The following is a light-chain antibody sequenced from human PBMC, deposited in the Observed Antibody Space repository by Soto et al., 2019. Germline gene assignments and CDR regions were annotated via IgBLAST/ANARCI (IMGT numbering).Light chain of an antibody. CDR2: GAS. V-gene: IGKV3-15*01. J-gene: IGKJ1*01. Sequence: EIVMTQSPGSLSVSPGERATLSCRASQSVYTNLAWYQQKPGQGPRLLIYGASTRATGVPTRFSGSGSGTEFTLTISSLQSEDFAVYYCQQYNDWPPWTFGQGTKV. CDR1: QSVYTN. CDR3: QQYNDWPPWT.